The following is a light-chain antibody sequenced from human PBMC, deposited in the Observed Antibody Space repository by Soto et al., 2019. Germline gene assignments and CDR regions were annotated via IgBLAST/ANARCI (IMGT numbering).Light chain of an antibody. Sequence: DIQMTQSPSTLSGSVGDRVTITCRASQIISSWLAWYQQKPGKAPKLLIYDASNLETGVPSRFSGSGSGTDFTFTISSLQPEDIATYYCQQYNSYSRTFGQGTKVDIK. CDR2: DAS. J-gene: IGKJ1*01. CDR3: QQYNSYSRT. V-gene: IGKV1-5*01. CDR1: QIISSW.